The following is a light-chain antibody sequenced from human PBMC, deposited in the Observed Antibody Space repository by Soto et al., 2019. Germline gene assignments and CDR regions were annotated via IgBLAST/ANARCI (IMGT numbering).Light chain of an antibody. J-gene: IGKJ1*01. CDR1: QNINSY. V-gene: IGKV1-39*01. CDR3: QHFNSYPWT. Sequence: IKMYHSTSSLSASIGDRVIITCRARQNINSYLNWYQPKPGKAPKLLIYAASSLQSGVPSRFSGSGSGTEFTLTIGGLQPDDFATYYCQHFNSYPWTFGQGSIVDVK. CDR2: AAS.